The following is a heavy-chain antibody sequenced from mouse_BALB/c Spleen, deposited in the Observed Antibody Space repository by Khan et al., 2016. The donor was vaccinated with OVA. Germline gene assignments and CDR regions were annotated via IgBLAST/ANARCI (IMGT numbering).Heavy chain of an antibody. J-gene: IGHJ3*01. V-gene: IGHV1S135*01. CDR2: IDPFNGAT. Sequence: VQLQQSGPELMKPGASVKISCKASGYSFTSYYMHWMKQSHGKSLGWIGYIDPFNGATDYKQKFKGKATLTVDKSSSTAYMHLSSLTSEDSAVYYCARGTFAYWGQGTLVTVSA. D-gene: IGHD2-14*01. CDR1: GYSFTSYY. CDR3: ARGTFAY.